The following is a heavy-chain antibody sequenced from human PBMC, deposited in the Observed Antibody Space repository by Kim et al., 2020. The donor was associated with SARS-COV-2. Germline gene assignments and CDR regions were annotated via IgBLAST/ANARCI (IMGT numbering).Heavy chain of an antibody. J-gene: IGHJ4*02. Sequence: SETLSLTCTVSGHPITSGYFWGWIRQSPGKGLEWLGSIYQSGTTYPSLKSRVTISIDTSKSQFSLRLNSVTAADTAVYYCTSKYYYDSSGYYYADWWGQGTLVTVSS. CDR3: TSKYYYDSSGYYYADW. D-gene: IGHD3-22*01. CDR2: IYQSGTT. V-gene: IGHV4-38-2*02. CDR1: GHPITSGYF.